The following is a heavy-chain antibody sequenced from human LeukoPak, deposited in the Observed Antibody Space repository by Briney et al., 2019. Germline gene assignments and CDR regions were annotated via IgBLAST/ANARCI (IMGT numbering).Heavy chain of an antibody. Sequence: GGSLRLSCAASGFTFSSYGMHWVRQAPGKGLEWVAFIQYDGSNKYYADSVKGRFTISRDNSKNTLYLQMNSLRAEDTAVYYCAKRSGSYGYFDYWGQGTLVTVSS. CDR3: AKRSGSYGYFDY. D-gene: IGHD1-26*01. V-gene: IGHV3-30*02. CDR2: IQYDGSNK. CDR1: GFTFSSYG. J-gene: IGHJ4*02.